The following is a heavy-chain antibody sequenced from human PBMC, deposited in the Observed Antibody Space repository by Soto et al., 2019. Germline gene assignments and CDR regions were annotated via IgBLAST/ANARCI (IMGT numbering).Heavy chain of an antibody. CDR1: GFTFSSYT. CDR3: ASGPRPDAFDM. V-gene: IGHV3-48*01. J-gene: IGHJ3*02. Sequence: LSLTCAASGFTFSSYTLNWVRQAPGKGLEWISYISTTSSTINYADSVKGRFTISRDNAKNSLYLQMNSLRAEDTAVYYCASGPRPDAFDMWGLGTLVTVSS. CDR2: ISTTSSTI.